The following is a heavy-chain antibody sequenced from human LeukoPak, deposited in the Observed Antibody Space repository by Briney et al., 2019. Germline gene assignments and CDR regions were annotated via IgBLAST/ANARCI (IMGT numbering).Heavy chain of an antibody. CDR2: IYHSGST. CDR1: GGSINSGGYS. V-gene: IGHV4-30-2*01. Sequence: SQTLSLTCAVSGGSINSGGYSWTWIRQPPGKGLEWIGYIYHSGSTYYNPSLQSRVTISMDRSKNQFSLKLNSVTAADTAVYYCASYNWNYKGIDYWGQGTLVTVSS. CDR3: ASYNWNYKGIDY. D-gene: IGHD1-7*01. J-gene: IGHJ4*02.